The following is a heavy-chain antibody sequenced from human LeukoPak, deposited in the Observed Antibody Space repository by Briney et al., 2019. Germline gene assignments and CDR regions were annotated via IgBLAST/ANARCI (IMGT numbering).Heavy chain of an antibody. D-gene: IGHD3-3*01. CDR3: ARDPYDFWSGYVNYFDY. CDR1: GGSISSSSSY. Sequence: SETLSLTCSVSGGSISSSSSYWGWIHQPPGTGLEWIGSIYYSGSTYYNPSLKSRVTISVDTSKNQFSLKLSSVTAADTAVYYCARDPYDFWSGYVNYFDYWGQGTLVTVSS. CDR2: IYYSGST. J-gene: IGHJ4*02. V-gene: IGHV4-39*07.